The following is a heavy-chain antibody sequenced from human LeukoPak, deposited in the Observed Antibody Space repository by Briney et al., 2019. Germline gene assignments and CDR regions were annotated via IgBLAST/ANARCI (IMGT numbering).Heavy chain of an antibody. J-gene: IGHJ1*01. D-gene: IGHD1-26*01. CDR2: INTNTGNP. V-gene: IGHV7-4-1*02. CDR1: GYTFTTYV. CDR3: ARDYTIAVGATTYLQH. Sequence: ASVRVSCKASGYTFTTYVMNWVRQAPGQGLEWLGWINTNTGNPTYAQGFTGRFVFSLDTSVSTAYLQISSLKAEDTAVYYCARDYTIAVGATTYLQHWGQGTLVTVSS.